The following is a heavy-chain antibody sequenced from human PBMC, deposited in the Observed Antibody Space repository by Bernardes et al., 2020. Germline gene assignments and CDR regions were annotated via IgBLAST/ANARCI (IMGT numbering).Heavy chain of an antibody. CDR1: GGSISSSSYY. V-gene: IGHV4-39*01. Sequence: SETLSLTCTVSGGSISSSSYYWGWIRQPPGKGLEWIGSIYYSGSTYYNPSLKSRVTISVDTSKNQFSLKLSSVTAADTAVYYCARHHIVVVGWRFLNWFDPWGQGTLVTVSS. CDR3: ARHHIVVVGWRFLNWFDP. CDR2: IYYSGST. D-gene: IGHD2-21*01. J-gene: IGHJ5*02.